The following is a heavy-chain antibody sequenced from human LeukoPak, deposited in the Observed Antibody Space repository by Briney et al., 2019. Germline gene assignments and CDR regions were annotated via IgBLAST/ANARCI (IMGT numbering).Heavy chain of an antibody. D-gene: IGHD6-13*01. Sequence: GGSLRLSCAASGFTFSTYWMSWVRQAPGKGLEWVANIKQDGNEKYYVDSVKGRFTISRDNAKNSLYLQVNSLRAEDTAVYYCARWHAAGLNFDSWGQGTLVTVSS. J-gene: IGHJ4*02. CDR1: GFTFSTYW. V-gene: IGHV3-7*01. CDR3: ARWHAAGLNFDS. CDR2: IKQDGNEK.